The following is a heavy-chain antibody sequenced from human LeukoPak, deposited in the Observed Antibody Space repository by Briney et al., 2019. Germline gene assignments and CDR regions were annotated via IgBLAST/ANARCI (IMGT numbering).Heavy chain of an antibody. Sequence: GGSLRLSCAASGFTFSSYGMHWVRQAPGKGLEWVAFIRYDGSNKYYADSVKGRFTISRDNSKNTLYLQMNSLRAEDTAVYYCAKDLPKSVAGFFDYWGQGTLVTVPS. D-gene: IGHD6-19*01. CDR3: AKDLPKSVAGFFDY. V-gene: IGHV3-30*02. J-gene: IGHJ4*02. CDR1: GFTFSSYG. CDR2: IRYDGSNK.